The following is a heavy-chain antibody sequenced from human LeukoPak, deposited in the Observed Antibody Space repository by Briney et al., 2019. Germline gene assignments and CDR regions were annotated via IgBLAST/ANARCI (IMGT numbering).Heavy chain of an antibody. CDR1: GGSFSGYQ. Sequence: PSETLSLTCAVYGGSFSGYQWSWIRQPPGKGLEWIGEINHSGSTSYNPSLKSRVTISVDTSKNQFSLKLSSVTAADTAVYYCARASGLGVVIIRNYYYYGMDVWGQGTTVTVSS. CDR2: INHSGST. J-gene: IGHJ6*02. CDR3: ARASGLGVVIIRNYYYYGMDV. V-gene: IGHV4-34*01. D-gene: IGHD3-3*01.